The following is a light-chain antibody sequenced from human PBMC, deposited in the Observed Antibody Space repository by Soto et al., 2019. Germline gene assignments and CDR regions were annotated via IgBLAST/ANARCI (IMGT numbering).Light chain of an antibody. Sequence: IVLTQSPGTLSLSPGERATLSCRASQSVSSNNLAWYQKRPGQAPRVVIYGASNRATGIPERFSGSGSGTDFTLTISRLEPEDFAVYYCQQYGRSPFTFGPGTKVDIK. CDR2: GAS. V-gene: IGKV3-20*01. CDR1: QSVSSNN. CDR3: QQYGRSPFT. J-gene: IGKJ3*01.